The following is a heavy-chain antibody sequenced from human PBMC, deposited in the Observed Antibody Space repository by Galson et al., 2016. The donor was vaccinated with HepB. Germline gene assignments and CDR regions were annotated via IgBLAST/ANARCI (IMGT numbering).Heavy chain of an antibody. V-gene: IGHV1-18*01. CDR3: TRAMEYHPLFDY. J-gene: IGHJ4*02. Sequence: SVKVSCKASGYSFGSNGISWVRQAPGQGLEWMGWISAYNDKRSDAQKFQGRVILTTDTSTSTAYMELRNLTSDDTAVYFCTRAMEYHPLFDYWGQGTLVTVSS. CDR2: ISAYNDKR. CDR1: GYSFGSNG. D-gene: IGHD5-18*01.